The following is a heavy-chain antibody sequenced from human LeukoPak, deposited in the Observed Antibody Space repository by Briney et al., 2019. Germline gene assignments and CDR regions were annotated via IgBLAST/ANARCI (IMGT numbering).Heavy chain of an antibody. J-gene: IGHJ3*01. V-gene: IGHV3-23*01. D-gene: IGHD5-24*01. CDR1: GFTFSTYA. Sequence: PGGSLTLSCAASGFTFSTYAMSWVRQAPGKGLEWVSVISGSGSSTYYADSVKGRFTISRDNSKNPTYRQMNSLRAEDTAVYYCAKEMATIRAFDCWGQGTMVTVSS. CDR3: AKEMATIRAFDC. CDR2: ISGSGSST.